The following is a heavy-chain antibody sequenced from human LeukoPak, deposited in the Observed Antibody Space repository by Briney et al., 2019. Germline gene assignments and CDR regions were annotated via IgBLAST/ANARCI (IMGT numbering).Heavy chain of an antibody. Sequence: GGSLRLSCTASGFSFSGYGMHWVRQAPGKGLEWLAVISHDASDEYYADSVKGRFTISRDNARNMIYLQMISLRAEDTAVYYCVKALVGQTSGYWGQGTRVTVST. CDR3: VKALVGQTSGY. D-gene: IGHD1-26*01. J-gene: IGHJ4*02. V-gene: IGHV3-30*18. CDR2: ISHDASDE. CDR1: GFSFSGYG.